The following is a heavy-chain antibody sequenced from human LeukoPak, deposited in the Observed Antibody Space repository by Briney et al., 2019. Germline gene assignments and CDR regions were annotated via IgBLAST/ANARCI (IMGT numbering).Heavy chain of an antibody. CDR1: GFTFSSYS. D-gene: IGHD2-15*01. V-gene: IGHV3-21*06. CDR2: ISSSSSYI. Sequence: GGSLRLSCAASGFTFSSYSMNWVRQAPGKGLEWVSSISSSSSYIYYADSVKGRYTISRDNAKNSLYLQMNSLRAEDTAVYYCASRLRCSGGSCSKTGYRGQGTLVTVSS. J-gene: IGHJ4*02. CDR3: ASRLRCSGGSCSKTGY.